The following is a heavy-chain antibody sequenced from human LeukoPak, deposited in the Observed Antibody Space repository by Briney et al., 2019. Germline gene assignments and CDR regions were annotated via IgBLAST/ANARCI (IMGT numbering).Heavy chain of an antibody. Sequence: ASVKVSCKVSGYTLTELSMHWVRQAPGKGLEWMGGFDPEDGEKIYAQKFQGRVTMTEDTSTDTAYMELSSLRSEDTAVYYCAGSSSYSYGYPYGMDVWGQGTTVTVSS. D-gene: IGHD5-18*01. J-gene: IGHJ6*02. CDR3: AGSSSYSYGYPYGMDV. CDR1: GYTLTELS. V-gene: IGHV1-24*01. CDR2: FDPEDGEK.